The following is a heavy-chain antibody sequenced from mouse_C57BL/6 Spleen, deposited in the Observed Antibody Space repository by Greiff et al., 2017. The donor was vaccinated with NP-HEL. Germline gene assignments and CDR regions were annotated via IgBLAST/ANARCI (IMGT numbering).Heavy chain of an antibody. CDR1: GFTFSSYA. D-gene: IGHD2-5*01. V-gene: IGHV5-4*03. J-gene: IGHJ4*01. CDR2: ISDGGSYT. Sequence: EVKLVESGGGLVKPGGSLKLSCAASGFTFSSYAMSWVRQTPEKRLEWVATISDGGSYTYYPDNVKGRFTISRDNAKNNLYLQMSHLKSEDTAMYYCARRGYNSNYEAMDYWGQGTSVTVSS. CDR3: ARRGYNSNYEAMDY.